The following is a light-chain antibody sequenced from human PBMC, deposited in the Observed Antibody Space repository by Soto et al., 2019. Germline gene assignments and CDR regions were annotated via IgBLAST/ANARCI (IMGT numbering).Light chain of an antibody. CDR3: QQYNNYWT. CDR1: QSISSW. J-gene: IGKJ1*01. CDR2: KAS. V-gene: IGKV1-5*03. Sequence: DIQMTQSPSTVSASVGDRVTITCRASQSISSWLAWYQQKPGKAPKVLIYKASSLESGVPSRFSGSGSGTEFTLTISSLQPDNFATYYCQQYNNYWTFGQGTKV.